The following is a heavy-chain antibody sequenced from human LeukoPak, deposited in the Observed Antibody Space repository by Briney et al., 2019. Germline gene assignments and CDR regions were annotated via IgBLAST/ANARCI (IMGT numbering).Heavy chain of an antibody. J-gene: IGHJ4*02. CDR2: TYPGDSDT. CDR3: ARPLRYCSSTSCSYYFDY. V-gene: IGHV5-51*01. D-gene: IGHD2-2*01. Sequence: GESLEISCKGSGYSFTSYWIGWVRQMPGKGLEWMGITYPGDSDTRYSPSFQGQVTISADKSISTAYLQWSSLKASDTAMYYCARPLRYCSSTSCSYYFDYWGQGTLVTVSS. CDR1: GYSFTSYW.